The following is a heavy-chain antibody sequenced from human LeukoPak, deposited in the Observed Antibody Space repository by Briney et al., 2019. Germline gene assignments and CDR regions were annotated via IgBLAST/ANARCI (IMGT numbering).Heavy chain of an antibody. CDR2: IYYSGST. Sequence: SETLSLTCIVSGGSISSSSYYWGWLRQPPGKGLEWIGSIYYSGSTYHNPSLKSRVTISVDTSKNQFSLKLSSVTAADTAVYYCARATFIVGATGYYYYMDVWGKGTTVTISS. D-gene: IGHD1-26*01. CDR1: GGSISSSSYY. V-gene: IGHV4-39*07. CDR3: ARATFIVGATGYYYYMDV. J-gene: IGHJ6*03.